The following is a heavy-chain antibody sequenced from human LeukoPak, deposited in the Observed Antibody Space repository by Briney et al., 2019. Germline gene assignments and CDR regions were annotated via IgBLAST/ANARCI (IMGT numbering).Heavy chain of an antibody. Sequence: SETLSLTCTVSGYSISSGYYWGWIRQPPGKGLEWIGTIYHSGSTHYNPSLKSRVTISVDTSKNQFSLNSSSVTAADTAVYYCARVYYDSSGTYYFDYWGQGTLVTVSS. D-gene: IGHD3-22*01. CDR3: ARVYYDSSGTYYFDY. V-gene: IGHV4-38-2*02. J-gene: IGHJ4*02. CDR1: GYSISSGYY. CDR2: IYHSGST.